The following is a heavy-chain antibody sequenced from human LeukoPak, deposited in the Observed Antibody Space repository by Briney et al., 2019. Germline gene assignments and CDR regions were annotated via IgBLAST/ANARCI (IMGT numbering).Heavy chain of an antibody. D-gene: IGHD3-10*01. CDR1: GFTFSNAC. CDR2: IKSKSDGGTT. CDR3: TTDGGGVTSNDY. J-gene: IGHJ4*02. V-gene: IGHV3-15*01. Sequence: GGSLRLSCAASGFTFSNACMSGVRQSPGKGLEGVGRIKSKSDGGTTDSAAPVKGRFTISSDDSTNTLSLQMHSLTTEDTAVYYCTTDGGGVTSNDYCGQGTLATASS.